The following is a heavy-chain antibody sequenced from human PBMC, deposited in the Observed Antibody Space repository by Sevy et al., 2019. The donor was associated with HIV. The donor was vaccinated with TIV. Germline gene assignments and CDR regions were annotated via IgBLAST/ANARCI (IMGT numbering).Heavy chain of an antibody. Sequence: GGSLRLSCTASGFPFTSYAIHWIRQTPGKGLEWVAYIQYDGGNQYYVDSVKGRFTISRDNTKNTVYLQMNSLRVEDMAVYYCSKNPSDNNAFDIWGQGTMVTVSS. J-gene: IGHJ3*02. CDR3: SKNPSDNNAFDI. V-gene: IGHV3-30*02. CDR2: IQYDGGNQ. D-gene: IGHD3-22*01. CDR1: GFPFTSYA.